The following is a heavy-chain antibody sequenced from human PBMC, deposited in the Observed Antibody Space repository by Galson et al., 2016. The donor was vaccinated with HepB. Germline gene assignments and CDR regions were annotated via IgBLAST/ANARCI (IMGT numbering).Heavy chain of an antibody. Sequence: SLRLSCAASGSTFSSYGMHWVRQAPGKGLEWVSSISGSTTYIHYADSLKGRVTISRDNAKNSLYLQMTSLRAEDTAVYYCAREILTYYYDTNNYYDAFDIWGQGTMVTVSS. D-gene: IGHD3-22*01. CDR1: GSTFSSYG. CDR3: AREILTYYYDTNNYYDAFDI. V-gene: IGHV3-21*01. J-gene: IGHJ3*02. CDR2: ISGSTTYI.